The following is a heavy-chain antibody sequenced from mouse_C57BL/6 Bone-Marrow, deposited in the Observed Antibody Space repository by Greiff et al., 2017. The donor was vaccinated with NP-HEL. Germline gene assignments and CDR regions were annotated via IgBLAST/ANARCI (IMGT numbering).Heavy chain of an antibody. J-gene: IGHJ3*01. CDR2: IRSKSNNYAT. Sequence: DVHLVESGGGLVQPKGSLKLSCAASGFSFNTYAMNWVRQAPGKGLEWVARIRSKSNNYATYYAVSVKDRFTISRDDSESMLYLQMNNLKTEDTSMYYCVRHIDDGYPAWFAYWGQGTLVTVSA. CDR3: VRHIDDGYPAWFAY. V-gene: IGHV10-1*01. D-gene: IGHD2-3*01. CDR1: GFSFNTYA.